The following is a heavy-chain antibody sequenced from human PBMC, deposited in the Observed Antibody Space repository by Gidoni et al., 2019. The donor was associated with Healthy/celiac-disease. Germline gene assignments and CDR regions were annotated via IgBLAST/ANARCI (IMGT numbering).Heavy chain of an antibody. CDR2: ISSSGSTI. CDR3: ARDFRRAGNSGPDY. V-gene: IGHV3-48*03. CDR1: GFTFSSYA. D-gene: IGHD4-4*01. J-gene: IGHJ4*02. Sequence: EVQLVESGGGLVQPGGSLRLSGAASGFTFSSYALTWVRQAPGKGLEWVSYISSSGSTIYYADSVKGRFTISRDNAKNSLYLQINSRRAEDTAVYYCARDFRRAGNSGPDYWGQGTLVTVSS.